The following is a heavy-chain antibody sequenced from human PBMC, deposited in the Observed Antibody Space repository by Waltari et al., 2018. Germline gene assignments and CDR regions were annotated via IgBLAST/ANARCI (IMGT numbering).Heavy chain of an antibody. V-gene: IGHV4-38-2*02. J-gene: IGHJ4*02. CDR2: IYHSGST. CDR1: GYSISSGYY. CDR3: ARAPRGDGYFWG. Sequence: QVQLQESGPGLVKPSETQSLTCTVSGYSISSGYYWGWIRQPPGKGLEWIGSIYHSGSTYYNPSLKGRVTISVDTSKNQFSLKLSSVTAADTAVYYCARAPRGDGYFWGWGQGTLVTVSS. D-gene: IGHD2-21*01.